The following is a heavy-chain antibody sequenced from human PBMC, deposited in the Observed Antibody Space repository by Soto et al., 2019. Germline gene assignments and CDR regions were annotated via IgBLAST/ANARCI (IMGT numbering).Heavy chain of an antibody. CDR1: GGSISSSY. D-gene: IGHD1-26*01. J-gene: IGHJ4*02. Sequence: SETLSLTCAVSGGSISSSYWSWIRQPPGKGLEWIGYIYDSRSTYYNSSHKSRVTISVDTSKNQFSLKLSSVTAADTAVYYCARRYGGNLDYWGQGTLVTVSS. CDR3: ARRYGGNLDY. CDR2: IYDSRST. V-gene: IGHV4-59*08.